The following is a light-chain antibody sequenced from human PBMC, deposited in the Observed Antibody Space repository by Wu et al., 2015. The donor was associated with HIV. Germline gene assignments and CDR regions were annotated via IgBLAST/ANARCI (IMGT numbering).Light chain of an antibody. CDR3: QQHYKWPLT. CDR2: DAS. CDR1: QSVSDNY. V-gene: IGKV3D-20*02. J-gene: IGKJ5*01. Sequence: EIVLTQSPGTLSLSPGERATLSCRASQSVSDNYLAWYQQKPGQAPKLLIFDASTRATGISDRFSGGGSVTDFTLTISSLEPEDSAVYYCQQHYKWPLTFGQGTRLEIK.